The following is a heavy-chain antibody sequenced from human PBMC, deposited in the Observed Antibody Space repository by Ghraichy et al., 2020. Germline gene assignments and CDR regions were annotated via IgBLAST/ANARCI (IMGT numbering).Heavy chain of an antibody. V-gene: IGHV3-23*01. D-gene: IGHD3-16*01. Sequence: LSLTCAASGFTFSNYVMSWVRQAPGKGLEWVSAISGGGSTYYADSVKGRFTISRDNSKNTLYLQMSSLRAEDTAVYYCANVRGWGQGTMVTVSS. J-gene: IGHJ3*01. CDR2: ISGGGST. CDR1: GFTFSNYV. CDR3: ANVRG.